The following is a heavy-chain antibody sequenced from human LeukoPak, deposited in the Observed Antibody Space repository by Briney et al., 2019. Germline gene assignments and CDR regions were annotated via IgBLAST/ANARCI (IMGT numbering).Heavy chain of an antibody. CDR3: ARDLRVNPYYYYGMDV. V-gene: IGHV4-59*01. D-gene: IGHD1-14*01. CDR1: GGSISSYY. Sequence: SETLSLTCTVSGGSISSYYWSWIRQPPGKGLEWIGYIYYSGSTNYNPSLKSRVTISVDTSKNQFSLKLSSVTAADTAVYYCARDLRVNPYYYYGMDVWGQGTTVTVSS. CDR2: IYYSGST. J-gene: IGHJ6*02.